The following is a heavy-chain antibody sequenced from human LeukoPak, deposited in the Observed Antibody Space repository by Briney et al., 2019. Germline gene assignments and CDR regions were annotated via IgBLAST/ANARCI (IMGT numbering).Heavy chain of an antibody. CDR3: ARWSPYYYDSSGYYLGREGGFDI. CDR1: GFTFSRYW. CDR2: INSDGSFT. V-gene: IGHV3-74*01. Sequence: GGSLRLSCAASGFTFSRYWMHWVRQAPGKGRVWVSRINSDGSFTTYADSVEGRFTISRDNAKNTLYLQMNSLRADDTAVYYCARWSPYYYDSSGYYLGREGGFDIWGQGTMVTVSS. J-gene: IGHJ3*02. D-gene: IGHD3-22*01.